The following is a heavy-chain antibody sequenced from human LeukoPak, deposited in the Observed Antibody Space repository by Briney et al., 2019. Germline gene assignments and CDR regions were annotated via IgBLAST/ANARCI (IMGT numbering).Heavy chain of an antibody. CDR2: ISTRGTPT. V-gene: IGHV3-11*01. J-gene: IGHJ4*02. Sequence: GGSLRLSCAASGFIFSDYYMSWIRQAPGKGPEWVAYISTRGTPTFYGDSVKGRFTISRDNTKNSLHLQMDSLRAEDTAVYYCARVPYYAIDYWGQGTLVTVSS. D-gene: IGHD3-22*01. CDR1: GFIFSDYY. CDR3: ARVPYYAIDY.